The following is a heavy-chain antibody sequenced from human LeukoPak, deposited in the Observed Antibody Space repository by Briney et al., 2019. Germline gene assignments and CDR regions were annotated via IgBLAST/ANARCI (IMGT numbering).Heavy chain of an antibody. CDR3: AGFWSGYYYMDV. J-gene: IGHJ6*03. D-gene: IGHD3-3*01. V-gene: IGHV3-7*01. CDR2: IKQDGSEK. CDR1: GFTFSSYA. Sequence: GGSLRLSCAASGFTFSSYAMTWVRQAPGKGLEWVANIKQDGSEKYYVDSVKGRFTISRDNAKNSLYLQMNSLRAEGTAVYYCAGFWSGYYYMDVWGKGTTVTVSS.